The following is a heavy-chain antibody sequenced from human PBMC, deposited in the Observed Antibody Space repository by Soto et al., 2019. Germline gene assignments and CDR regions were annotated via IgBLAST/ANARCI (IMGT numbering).Heavy chain of an antibody. CDR2: IYPGDSDT. J-gene: IGHJ5*02. Sequence: GGSLRISFRTSGYSFSNHWSVGGRQMPGKGLEWLGIIYPGDSDTRYSPSFQGQVTMSADKSISTAELQWSSLKASDNAVYYCAREMGPSTQQFEHWGQATLVIVSS. V-gene: IGHV5-51*01. CDR1: GYSFSNHW. D-gene: IGHD1-26*01. CDR3: AREMGPSTQQFEH.